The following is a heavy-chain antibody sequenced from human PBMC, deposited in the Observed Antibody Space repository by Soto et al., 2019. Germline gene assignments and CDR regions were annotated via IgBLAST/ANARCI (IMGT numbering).Heavy chain of an antibody. CDR1: GGSISSYY. J-gene: IGHJ5*02. CDR2: IYYSGST. V-gene: IGHV4-59*01. Sequence: SETLSLTCTVSGGSISSYYWSWIRQPPGKGLEWIGYIYYSGSTNYNPSLKSRVTISVDTSKNQFSLKLSSVTAADTAVYYCARDNAHGDAIRGPYNWFDPWGQGTLVTVSS. D-gene: IGHD4-17*01. CDR3: ARDNAHGDAIRGPYNWFDP.